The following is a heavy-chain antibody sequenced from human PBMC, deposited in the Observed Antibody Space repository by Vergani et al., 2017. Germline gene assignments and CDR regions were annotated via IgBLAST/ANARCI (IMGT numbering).Heavy chain of an antibody. J-gene: IGHJ4*02. CDR1: GFSLSNARMG. D-gene: IGHD3-3*01. CDR3: ARATYDFWSGYRIDY. Sequence: QVTLKESGPVLVKPTETLTLTCTVSGFSLSNARMGVSWIRQPPGKALEWLAHIFSNDEKSYSTSLKSRLTISKDTSKSQVVLTMTNMDPVDTATYYCARATYDFWSGYRIDYWGQGTLVTVSS. CDR2: IFSNDEK. V-gene: IGHV2-26*01.